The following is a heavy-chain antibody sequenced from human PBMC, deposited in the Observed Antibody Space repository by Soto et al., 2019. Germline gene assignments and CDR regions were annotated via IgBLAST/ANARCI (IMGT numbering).Heavy chain of an antibody. CDR3: ARERLGVYSYGPSYYYGMDV. CDR2: ISYDGSNK. J-gene: IGHJ6*02. V-gene: IGHV3-30-3*01. D-gene: IGHD5-18*01. CDR1: GFTFSSYA. Sequence: GGSLRLSCAASGFTFSSYAMHWVRQAPGKGLEWVAVISYDGSNKYYADSVKGRFTISRDNSKNTLYLQMNSLRAEDTAVYYCARERLGVYSYGPSYYYGMDVWGQGTTVTAP.